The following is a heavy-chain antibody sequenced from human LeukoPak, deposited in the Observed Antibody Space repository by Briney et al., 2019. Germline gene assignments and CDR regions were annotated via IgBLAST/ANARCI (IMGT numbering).Heavy chain of an antibody. CDR1: GGSISSSSYY. V-gene: IGHV4-39*01. J-gene: IGHJ3*02. D-gene: IGHD4-17*01. CDR2: IYYSGST. Sequence: NPSETLSLTCTVSGGSISSSSYYWGWIRQPPGKGLEWIGSIYYSGSTYYNPSLKSRVTISVDTSKNQFSLKLSSVTAADTAVYYCVVSDYGATPNREGYMAFDIWGQGTMVTVSS. CDR3: VVSDYGATPNREGYMAFDI.